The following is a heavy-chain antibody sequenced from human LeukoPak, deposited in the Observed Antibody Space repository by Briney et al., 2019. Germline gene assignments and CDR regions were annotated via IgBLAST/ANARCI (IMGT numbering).Heavy chain of an antibody. Sequence: GGSLRLSCGASGFTFSSYWMHWVRQAPGKGLVWVSRINSDGSDTSYADSVKGRFTVSRDNAKNTLYLQVNNLRAEDTAVYYCARGPNSNWSGLDFWGQGTLLTVSS. D-gene: IGHD6-6*01. CDR2: INSDGSDT. V-gene: IGHV3-74*01. CDR1: GFTFSSYW. J-gene: IGHJ4*02. CDR3: ARGPNSNWSGLDF.